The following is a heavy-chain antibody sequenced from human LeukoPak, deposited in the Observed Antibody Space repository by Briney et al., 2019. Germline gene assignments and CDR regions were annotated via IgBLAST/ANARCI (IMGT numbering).Heavy chain of an antibody. CDR1: GFTFSSYA. V-gene: IGHV3-30-3*01. CDR3: ARANVYCGGDCYLGYYFDY. Sequence: GRCLRLSCAASGFTFSSYAMHWGRQAPGKGLEWVAVISYDGSNKYYADSVKGRFTISRYNSKNTLYLQMNSLRAEDTAVYYCARANVYCGGDCYLGYYFDYWGQ. CDR2: ISYDGSNK. J-gene: IGHJ4*02. D-gene: IGHD2-21*02.